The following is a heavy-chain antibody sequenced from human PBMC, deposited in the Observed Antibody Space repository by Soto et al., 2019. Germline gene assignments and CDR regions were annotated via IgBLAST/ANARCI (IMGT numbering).Heavy chain of an antibody. CDR1: GFTFSNYA. CDR3: AKDRNIGYYGFDY. J-gene: IGHJ4*02. CDR2: IGGGGDKT. Sequence: GGSLRLSCAASGFTFSNYAMSWVRQAPGKGLEWVSAIGGGGDKTHYADSVKGRFTISRDSYENTLYLQLNSLRAEDTAVYYCAKDRNIGYYGFDYWGQGTRVTVSS. D-gene: IGHD3-22*01. V-gene: IGHV3-23*01.